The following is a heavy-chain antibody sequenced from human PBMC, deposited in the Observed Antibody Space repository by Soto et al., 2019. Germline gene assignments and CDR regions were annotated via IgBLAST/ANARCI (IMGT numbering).Heavy chain of an antibody. CDR1: GFTFSSYA. CDR2: ISYDGSNK. J-gene: IGHJ4*02. Sequence: QVQLVESGGGVVQPGRSLRLSCAASGFTFSSYAMHWVRQAPGKGLEWVAVISYDGSNKYYADSVKGRFTISRDNYKNTLYLQMNSLRAEDTAVYYCARGGGSYSWANDYWGQGTLVTVSS. D-gene: IGHD1-26*01. V-gene: IGHV3-30-3*01. CDR3: ARGGGSYSWANDY.